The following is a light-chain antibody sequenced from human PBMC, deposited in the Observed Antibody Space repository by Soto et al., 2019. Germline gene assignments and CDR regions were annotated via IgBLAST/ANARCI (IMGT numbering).Light chain of an antibody. J-gene: IGKJ5*01. CDR3: QQYNNWPPIT. CDR1: QSVSSN. V-gene: IGKV3-15*01. CDR2: GAS. Sequence: EIVLTQSPATLSLSPGERATLSCRASQSVSSNLAWYQQKPCQAPRLLIYGASTRATGIPARFSGSGSGTEFTLTISSLQSEDFAVYYCQQYNNWPPITFGQGTRLEIK.